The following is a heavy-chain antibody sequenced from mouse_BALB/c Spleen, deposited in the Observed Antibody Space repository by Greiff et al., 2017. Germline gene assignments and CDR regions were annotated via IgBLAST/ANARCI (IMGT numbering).Heavy chain of an antibody. D-gene: IGHD1-1*01. CDR2: FYPGSGSI. V-gene: IGHV1-62-2*01. J-gene: IGHJ4*01. CDR1: GYTFTEYI. CDR3: ARHEERRSLRGYAMDY. Sequence: QVQLQQSGAELVKPGASVKLSCKASGYTFTEYIIHWVKQRSGQGLEWIGWFYPGSGSIKYNEKFKDKATLTADKSSSTVYMELSRLTSEDSAVYFCARHEERRSLRGYAMDYWGQGTSVTVSS.